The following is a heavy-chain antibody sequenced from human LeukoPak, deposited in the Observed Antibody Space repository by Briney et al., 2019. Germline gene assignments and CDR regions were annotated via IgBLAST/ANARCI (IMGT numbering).Heavy chain of an antibody. V-gene: IGHV1-46*01. Sequence: ASVKVSCKASGYTFTSYYMHWVRQAPGQGLEWMGIINPSGGSTSYAQKLQGRVTMTTDTSTSTAYMELRSLRSDDTAVYYCARSDYGDYVSDYWGQGTLVTVSS. CDR2: INPSGGST. D-gene: IGHD4-17*01. J-gene: IGHJ4*02. CDR1: GYTFTSYY. CDR3: ARSDYGDYVSDY.